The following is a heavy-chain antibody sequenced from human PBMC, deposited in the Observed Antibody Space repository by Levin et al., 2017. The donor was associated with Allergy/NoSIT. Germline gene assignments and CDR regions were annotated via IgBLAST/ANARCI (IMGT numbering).Heavy chain of an antibody. CDR3: ASAIIAVAGSSFDI. Sequence: SETLSLTCAVSGGSISSSNWWSWVRQPPGKGLGWIGDIYHSGSTYSNPSLKSRVTISVDKSKNQFSLKLSSVTAADKAVYYCASAIIAVAGSSFDIWGQGTMVTVSS. V-gene: IGHV4-4*02. CDR1: GGSISSSNW. D-gene: IGHD6-19*01. CDR2: IYHSGST. J-gene: IGHJ3*02.